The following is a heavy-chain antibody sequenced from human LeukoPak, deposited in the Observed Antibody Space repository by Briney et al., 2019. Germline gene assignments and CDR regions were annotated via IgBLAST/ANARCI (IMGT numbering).Heavy chain of an antibody. V-gene: IGHV3-23*01. CDR3: AIMHGYYDGTGYWVQ. CDR1: GFTFASYG. J-gene: IGHJ1*01. CDR2: ITTNGGRT. D-gene: IGHD3-22*01. Sequence: GGSLILSCAASGFTFASYGMSWVRQAPGKGLEWVSFITTNGGRTSYADSVEGRFTISRDNPRNTLYMQMNSLRDEDTAVYYCAIMHGYYDGTGYWVQWGQGTLVTVSS.